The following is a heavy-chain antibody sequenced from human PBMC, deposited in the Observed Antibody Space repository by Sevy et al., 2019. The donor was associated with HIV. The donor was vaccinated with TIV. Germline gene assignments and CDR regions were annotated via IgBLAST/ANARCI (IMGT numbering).Heavy chain of an antibody. Sequence: ASVKVSCKASGGTFSSSAITWVRQAPGQGLEWIGGIIPILTITNYAQKFQGRVTITADKSTSTSYMELSSLRSDDTAVYYCARDREGAGDYWGQGTLVTVSS. J-gene: IGHJ4*02. CDR1: GGTFSSSA. V-gene: IGHV1-69*10. CDR2: IIPILTIT. CDR3: ARDREGAGDY. D-gene: IGHD1-26*01.